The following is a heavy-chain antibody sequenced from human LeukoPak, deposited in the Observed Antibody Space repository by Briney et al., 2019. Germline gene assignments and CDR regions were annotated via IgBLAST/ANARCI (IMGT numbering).Heavy chain of an antibody. CDR3: ATTLNYDFWSGGSGEVVRYYYYYGMDV. V-gene: IGHV1-46*01. D-gene: IGHD3-3*01. Sequence: ASVKVSCKASGYTFTSYYMHWVRQAPGQGLEWMGIINPSGGSTSYAQKFQGRVTMTRDTSTSTVYMELSSLRSEDTAVYYCATTLNYDFWSGGSGEVVRYYYYYGMDVWGQGTTVTVSS. CDR2: INPSGGST. CDR1: GYTFTSYY. J-gene: IGHJ6*02.